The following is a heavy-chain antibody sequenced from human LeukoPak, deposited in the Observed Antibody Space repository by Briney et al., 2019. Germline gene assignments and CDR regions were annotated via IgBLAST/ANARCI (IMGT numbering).Heavy chain of an antibody. CDR2: INWNGGST. CDR1: GFTFDDYG. CDR3: ARVGNYDYVWGSYRYTEFDY. J-gene: IGHJ4*02. V-gene: IGHV3-20*04. D-gene: IGHD3-16*02. Sequence: PGGSLRLSCAASGFTFDDYGMSWVRQAPGKGLEWVSGINWNGGSTGYADSVKGRFTISRGNAKNSLYLQMNSLRAEDTALYCCARVGNYDYVWGSYRYTEFDYWGQGTLVTVSS.